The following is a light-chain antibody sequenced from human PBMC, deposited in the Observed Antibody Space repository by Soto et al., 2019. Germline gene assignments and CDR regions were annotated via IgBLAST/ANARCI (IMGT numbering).Light chain of an antibody. CDR2: SNN. J-gene: IGLJ3*02. CDR1: SSNIGSNN. V-gene: IGLV1-44*01. CDR3: AAWDDSLNSWV. Sequence: QSVLTQPPSASGTPGQRVTISCSGSSSNIGSNNVNSYQQLPGTAPQLLIYSNNKQPSGVPDRFSGSKYGTSASLATSGLQYEDDADYYCAAWDDSLNSWVFGGGTKLTVL.